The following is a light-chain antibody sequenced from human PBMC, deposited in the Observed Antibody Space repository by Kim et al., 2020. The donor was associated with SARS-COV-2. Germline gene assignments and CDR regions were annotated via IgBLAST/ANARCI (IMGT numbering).Light chain of an antibody. J-gene: IGKJ3*01. CDR3: QQYYSYPPG. CDR2: AAS. V-gene: IGKV1-8*01. Sequence: ASTRDRVTITCRASQGISSYLAWYQQKPGKAPKLLIYAASTLQSGVPSRFSGSGSGTDFTLTISCLQSEDFATYYCQQYYSYPPGFGPGTKVDIK. CDR1: QGISSY.